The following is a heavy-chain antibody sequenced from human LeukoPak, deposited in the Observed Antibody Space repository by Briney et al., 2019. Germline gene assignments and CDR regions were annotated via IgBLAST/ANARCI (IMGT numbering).Heavy chain of an antibody. Sequence: GGSLRLSCAASGYTSSRFSINWVRQAPGKGLEWVSSISVRSNYIYYADSVRGRFTISRDDARDSLYLQMNSLRAEDTAVYYCVRLRRNSNTSGSYYYYDFWGQGTLVTVSS. CDR2: ISVRSNYI. J-gene: IGHJ4*02. CDR3: VRLRRNSNTSGSYYYYDF. CDR1: GYTSSRFS. V-gene: IGHV3-21*01. D-gene: IGHD3-22*01.